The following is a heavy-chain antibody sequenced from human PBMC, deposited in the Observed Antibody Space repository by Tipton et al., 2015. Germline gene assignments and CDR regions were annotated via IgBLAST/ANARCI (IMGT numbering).Heavy chain of an antibody. D-gene: IGHD3-3*01. CDR1: GYTFTTYG. CDR3: ARLSGPQAFDY. CDR2: IIPILSTP. J-gene: IGHJ4*02. Sequence: QSGAEVKKPGASVKVSCEASGYTFTTYGISWVRQAPGQGLEWMGGIIPILSTPNYAQKFQGKVTITADESTSTAYMELTSLRSEDTAVYYCARLSGPQAFDYWGQGALVTVSS. V-gene: IGHV1-69*13.